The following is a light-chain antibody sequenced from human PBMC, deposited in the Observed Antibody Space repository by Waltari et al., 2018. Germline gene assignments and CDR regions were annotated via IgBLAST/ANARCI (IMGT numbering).Light chain of an antibody. J-gene: IGKJ4*01. CDR2: STS. CDR1: QRISSY. V-gene: IGKV1-39*01. CDR3: QQNYRTPT. Sequence: DIQMTQSPSSLSASVGDRVTITCRAAQRISSYLNWYQVKPGKAPKLLIYSTSTLQNGVPSRFSGSGAGTQFTLTISGLQPEDFAVYYCQQNYRTPTFGGGTKVEVK.